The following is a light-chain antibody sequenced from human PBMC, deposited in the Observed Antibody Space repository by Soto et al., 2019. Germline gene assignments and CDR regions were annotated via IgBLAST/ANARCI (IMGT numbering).Light chain of an antibody. J-gene: IGKJ3*01. CDR2: DAS. CDR3: QQYYNWPPVT. Sequence: EIVMTQSPATLSVSPGESATLSCRASQSINSNLAWYQQKPGQAPRLLIYDASTRATDIPARFSGSGSGTEFTLTISSLQSEDFAVYYCQQYYNWPPVTFGPGTKVDIK. V-gene: IGKV3-15*01. CDR1: QSINSN.